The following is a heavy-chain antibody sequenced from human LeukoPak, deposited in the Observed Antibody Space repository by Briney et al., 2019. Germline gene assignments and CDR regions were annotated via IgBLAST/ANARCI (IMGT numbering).Heavy chain of an antibody. Sequence: PGGSLRLSCAASGFTFSNYWMSWVRQAPGKGLEWVANIKQGGSEKYYVNSVKGRFTISRDNAKNSLYLQMNSLRAEDTAIYYCAGEDDWNYEDYWGQGTLVTVSS. CDR3: AGEDDWNYEDY. CDR2: IKQGGSEK. J-gene: IGHJ4*02. D-gene: IGHD1-7*01. CDR1: GFTFSNYW. V-gene: IGHV3-7*01.